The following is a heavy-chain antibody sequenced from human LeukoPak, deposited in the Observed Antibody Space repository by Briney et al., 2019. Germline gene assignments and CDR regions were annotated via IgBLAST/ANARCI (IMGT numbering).Heavy chain of an antibody. V-gene: IGHV1-2*02. CDR1: GYTFTGYY. Sequence: ASVKVSCKASGYTFTGYYIHWVRQAPGQGLEWMAWINPNSGDTNYVQKFQGRVTMTRDTSISTAYMELSRLRSDDTAVYYCARDNYDSSGYLFDPWGQGTLVTVSS. CDR2: INPNSGDT. CDR3: ARDNYDSSGYLFDP. J-gene: IGHJ5*02. D-gene: IGHD3-22*01.